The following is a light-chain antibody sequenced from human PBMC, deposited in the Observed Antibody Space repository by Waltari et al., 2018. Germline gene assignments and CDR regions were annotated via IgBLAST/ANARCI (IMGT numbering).Light chain of an antibody. CDR1: SSNTGAGSD. V-gene: IGLV1-40*01. CDR2: GNS. Sequence: QSVLTHPPSVYGPPGQPATLSCTASSSNTGAGSDVHSYQQLPGTAPKLLIYGNSNRPSGVPDRFSGSKSGTSASLAITGLQAEDEADYYCQSYDSSLSGYVFGTGTKVTVL. J-gene: IGLJ1*01. CDR3: QSYDSSLSGYV.